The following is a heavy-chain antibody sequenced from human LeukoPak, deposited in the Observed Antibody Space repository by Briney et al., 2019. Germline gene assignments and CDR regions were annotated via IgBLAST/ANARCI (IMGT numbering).Heavy chain of an antibody. V-gene: IGHV3-23*01. CDR3: ARDPGRYSGYDSSPFDY. CDR2: ISGSGGST. CDR1: GFTFSSYA. J-gene: IGHJ4*02. Sequence: GGSLRLSCAASGFTFSSYAMSRVRQAPGKGLEWVSAISGSGGSTYYADSVKGRFTISRDNSKNTLYLQMNSLRAEDTAVYYCARDPGRYSGYDSSPFDYWGQRTLVTVSS. D-gene: IGHD5-12*01.